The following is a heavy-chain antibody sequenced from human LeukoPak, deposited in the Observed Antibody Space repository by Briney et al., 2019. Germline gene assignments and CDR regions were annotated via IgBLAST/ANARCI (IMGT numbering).Heavy chain of an antibody. V-gene: IGHV4-59*01. CDR3: ARLGSPQGYGGNKAFDI. CDR1: GGSISSYY. Sequence: SESLSLTCTVSGGSISSYYWSWIWQPPGKGLEWIGYIYYSGSTNFNPSLKSRVTISVDTSKNQFSLKLSSVTAADTAVYYCARLGSPQGYGGNKAFDIWGHGTMVTVSS. D-gene: IGHD4-23*01. CDR2: IYYSGST. J-gene: IGHJ3*02.